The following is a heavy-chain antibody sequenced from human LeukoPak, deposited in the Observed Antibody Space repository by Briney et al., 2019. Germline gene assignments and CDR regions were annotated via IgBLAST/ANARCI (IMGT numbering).Heavy chain of an antibody. J-gene: IGHJ5*02. D-gene: IGHD1-26*01. CDR2: IYTSGST. Sequence: SETLSLTCTVSGGSISSYYWSWIRQPAGKGLEWIGRIYTSGSTNYNPSLKSRVTMSVDTSKNQFSLKLSSVTAADTAVYYCARVDPIARLNSGSYSDDPWGQGTLVTVSS. V-gene: IGHV4-4*07. CDR1: GGSISSYY. CDR3: ARVDPIARLNSGSYSDDP.